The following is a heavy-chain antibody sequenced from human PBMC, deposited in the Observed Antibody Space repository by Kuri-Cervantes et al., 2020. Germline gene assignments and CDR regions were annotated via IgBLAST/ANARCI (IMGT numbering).Heavy chain of an antibody. Sequence: GESLKISCAASGFTFSSYGMHWVRQAPGKGLEWVAVISYDGSNKYYADSVKGRFTTSRDNSKNTLYLQMNSLRAEDTAVYYCAKGEYGEPPYYYYGMDVWGQGTTVTVSS. CDR1: GFTFSSYG. V-gene: IGHV3-30*18. CDR2: ISYDGSNK. CDR3: AKGEYGEPPYYYYGMDV. D-gene: IGHD4-17*01. J-gene: IGHJ6*02.